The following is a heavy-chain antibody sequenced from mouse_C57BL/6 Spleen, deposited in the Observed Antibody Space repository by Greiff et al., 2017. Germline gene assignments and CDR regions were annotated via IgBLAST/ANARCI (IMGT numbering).Heavy chain of an antibody. Sequence: QVQLQQPGAELVKPGASVKLSCKASGYTFTGYWMHWVKQRPGQGLEWIGMIHPNSGSTNYNEKFKSKATLTVDKSSSTAYMQRSSLTSEDSAVYYSARSGDFITTVVECYAMDYWGQGTSVTVSS. J-gene: IGHJ4*01. CDR3: ARSGDFITTVVECYAMDY. D-gene: IGHD1-1*01. V-gene: IGHV1-64*01. CDR2: IHPNSGST. CDR1: GYTFTGYW.